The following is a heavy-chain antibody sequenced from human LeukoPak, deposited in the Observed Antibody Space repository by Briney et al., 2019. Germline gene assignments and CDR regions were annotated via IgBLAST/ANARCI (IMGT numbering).Heavy chain of an antibody. V-gene: IGHV3-30*14. Sequence: PGGSLRLSCAASGFTFSSYAMHWVRQAPGKGLERVAVISYDGSNKYYADSVKGRFTISRDNSKNTLYLQMNSLRAEDTAVYYCARDPIVGATRWSSFDYWGQGTLVTVSS. CDR2: ISYDGSNK. CDR3: ARDPIVGATRWSSFDY. J-gene: IGHJ4*02. D-gene: IGHD1-26*01. CDR1: GFTFSSYA.